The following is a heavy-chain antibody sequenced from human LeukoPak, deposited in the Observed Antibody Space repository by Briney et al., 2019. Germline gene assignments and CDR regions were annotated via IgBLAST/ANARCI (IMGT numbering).Heavy chain of an antibody. Sequence: PSETLSLTCTVSGGSISSYYWSWIRQPPGKGLEWIGYIYYSGSTNYNPSLKSRVTISVDTSKNQFSLKLSSVTAADTAVYYCARDRGGYCSSTSCYAGLWFDPWGQGTLVTVSS. V-gene: IGHV4-59*01. CDR1: GGSISSYY. D-gene: IGHD2-2*01. J-gene: IGHJ5*02. CDR2: IYYSGST. CDR3: ARDRGGYCSSTSCYAGLWFDP.